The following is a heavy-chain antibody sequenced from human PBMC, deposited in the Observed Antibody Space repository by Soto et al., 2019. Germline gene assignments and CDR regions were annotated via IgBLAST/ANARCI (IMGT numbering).Heavy chain of an antibody. CDR1: EYTFTSYD. Sequence: ASVKVSCKTSEYTFTSYDINWVRQATGQGLEWMGWINPIFGTANYAQKFQGRVTITADESTSTAYMELSSLISEDTAVYYWAREGWPSAGGIDYWGQGTVVTVSS. J-gene: IGHJ4*02. V-gene: IGHV1-69*13. D-gene: IGHD1-26*01. CDR2: INPIFGTA. CDR3: AREGWPSAGGIDY.